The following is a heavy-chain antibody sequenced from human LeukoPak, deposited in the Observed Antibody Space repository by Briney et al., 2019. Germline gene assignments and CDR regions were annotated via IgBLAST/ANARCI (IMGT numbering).Heavy chain of an antibody. J-gene: IGHJ4*02. Sequence: GASVKVSCKASGYTFTGYYMHWVRQAPGQGLEWMGWINPNSGGTNYAQKFQGRVTMTRDTSISTAYMELSRLRSDDTAVYYCARVGYYDSSGTFDYWGQGTLVTVSS. CDR3: ARVGYYDSSGTFDY. CDR2: INPNSGGT. CDR1: GYTFTGYY. V-gene: IGHV1-2*02. D-gene: IGHD3-22*01.